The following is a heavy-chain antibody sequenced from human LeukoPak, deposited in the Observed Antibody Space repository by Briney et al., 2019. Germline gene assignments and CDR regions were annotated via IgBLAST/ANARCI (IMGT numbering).Heavy chain of an antibody. V-gene: IGHV1-69*13. J-gene: IGHJ6*03. CDR2: IIPIFGTA. Sequence: ASVKVSCKASGGTFSSYAISWVRQAPGQGLEWMGGIIPIFGTANYAQKFQGRVMITADESTSTAYMELSSLRSEDTAVYYCARGAAGDYYYYMDVWGKGTTVTVSS. CDR3: ARGAAGDYYYYMDV. D-gene: IGHD6-13*01. CDR1: GGTFSSYA.